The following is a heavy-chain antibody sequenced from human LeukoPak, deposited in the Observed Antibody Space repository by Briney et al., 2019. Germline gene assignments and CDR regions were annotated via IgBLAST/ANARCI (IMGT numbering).Heavy chain of an antibody. CDR3: ARGLPSAPGVGDY. J-gene: IGHJ4*02. Sequence: PGGCLRLSCVASGFTFSSYEMDWVRQAPGKGLEWISYISNSGDAIYYADSVKGRFTISRDNAKDSLYLQINSLRAEDTAVYYCARGLPSAPGVGDYWGQGTQVTVSS. D-gene: IGHD5/OR15-5a*01. CDR2: ISNSGDAI. V-gene: IGHV3-48*03. CDR1: GFTFSSYE.